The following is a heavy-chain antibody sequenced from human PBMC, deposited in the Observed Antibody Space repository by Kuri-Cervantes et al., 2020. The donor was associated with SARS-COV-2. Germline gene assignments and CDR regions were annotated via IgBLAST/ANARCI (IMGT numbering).Heavy chain of an antibody. V-gene: IGHV3-74*01. CDR2: INPDGSYT. D-gene: IGHD1-1*01. CDR3: VRDGDHWNFDY. Sequence: GESLKISCAASGFTFSSYAMHWVRQAPGKGLVWVSRINPDGSYTNNADSVKGRFTLSRDNAKNMLFLQMNSLRAEDTAVYYCVRDGDHWNFDYWGQETLVTVSS. CDR1: GFTFSSYA. J-gene: IGHJ4*02.